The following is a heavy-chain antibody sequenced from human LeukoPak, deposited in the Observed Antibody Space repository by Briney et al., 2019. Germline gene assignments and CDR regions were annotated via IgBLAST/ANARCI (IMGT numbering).Heavy chain of an antibody. CDR2: MNQDGGEK. CDR3: ARDGSPWDS. D-gene: IGHD6-13*01. J-gene: IGHJ4*02. CDR1: GFTFKAYW. V-gene: IGHV3-7*01. Sequence: GGSLRLSCVVSGFTFKAYWMSWVRQAPGKGLEWVANMNQDGGEKYYVDSVKGRFTISRDNAKNLLFLQMNSLRAEDTAVYYCARDGSPWDSWGQGTLVTVSS.